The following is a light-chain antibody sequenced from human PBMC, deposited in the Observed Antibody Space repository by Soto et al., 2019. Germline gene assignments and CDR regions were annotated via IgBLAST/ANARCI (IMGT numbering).Light chain of an antibody. CDR3: QSYDSSLSGSV. J-gene: IGLJ3*02. Sequence: QSALTQPPSVSGAPGQRVTISCTGSSSHIGAGYDVHWYQQLPGTAPKLLIYNNSNRPSGVPDRFSGSKSGTSASLAITGLQAEDEADYYCQSYDSSLSGSVFGGGTQLTVL. V-gene: IGLV1-40*01. CDR1: SSHIGAGYD. CDR2: NNS.